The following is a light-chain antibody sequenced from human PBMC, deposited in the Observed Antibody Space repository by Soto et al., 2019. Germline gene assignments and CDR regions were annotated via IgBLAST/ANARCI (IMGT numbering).Light chain of an antibody. CDR3: HQYHNWPSVT. V-gene: IGKV3-15*01. Sequence: DILMTQSQAALSVSPGEEATLSCRAPHPIRRHVAWYQQQLRQAPRLLIYDGATRAAGGPARCSGSGSWTEFTLTIISLQSEDFSVYHCHQYHNWPSVTFGQGTKVDIK. CDR2: DGA. J-gene: IGKJ1*01. CDR1: HPIRRH.